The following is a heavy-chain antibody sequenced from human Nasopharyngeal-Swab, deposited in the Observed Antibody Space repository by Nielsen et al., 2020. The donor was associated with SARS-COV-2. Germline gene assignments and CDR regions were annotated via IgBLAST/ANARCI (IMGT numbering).Heavy chain of an antibody. J-gene: IGHJ5*02. CDR3: ASLMITFGGVIVINEDGWFDP. V-gene: IGHV4-39*01. D-gene: IGHD3-16*02. Sequence: SETLSLTCTVSGGSISSSSYYWGWIRQPPGKGLEWIGSIYYSGSTYYNPSLKSRVTKSVATSKNQFSLKLSSVTAADTAVYYCASLMITFGGVIVINEDGWFDPWGQGTLVTVSS. CDR1: GGSISSSSYY. CDR2: IYYSGST.